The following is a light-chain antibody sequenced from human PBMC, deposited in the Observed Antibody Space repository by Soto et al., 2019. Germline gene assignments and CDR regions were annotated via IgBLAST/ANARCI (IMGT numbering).Light chain of an antibody. CDR2: SNN. J-gene: IGLJ2*01. Sequence: QSVLTQPPSASGTPGQTVTISCSGSSSNIGSNTVNCYQQLPGTAPKLLISSNNQRPSGVPDRFAGSKSGTSASLAISGLQSEDEGDYYCAAWDDSRNGVVFGGGTKLTVL. V-gene: IGLV1-44*01. CDR1: SSNIGSNT. CDR3: AAWDDSRNGVV.